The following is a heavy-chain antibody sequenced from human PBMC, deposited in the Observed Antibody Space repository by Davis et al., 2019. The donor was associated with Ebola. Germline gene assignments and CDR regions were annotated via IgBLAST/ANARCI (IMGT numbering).Heavy chain of an antibody. CDR1: GGSFSGYY. CDR2: INHSGST. CDR3: AHRIRYFDWMRFDP. Sequence: SETLSLTCAVYGGSFSGYYWSWIRPPPGKGLQWLGEINHSGSTNYNPSLKSRVTISVDTSKNQFSLKLSSVTAADTSVSYSAHRIRYFDWMRFDPWGQGTLVTVSS. V-gene: IGHV4-34*01. J-gene: IGHJ5*02. D-gene: IGHD3-9*01.